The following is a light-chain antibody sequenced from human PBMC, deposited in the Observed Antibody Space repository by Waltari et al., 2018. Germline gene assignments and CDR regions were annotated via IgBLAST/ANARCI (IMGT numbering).Light chain of an antibody. Sequence: DIVMTQSPDSLAVSLAEGATITCKSSQTVLYIPNKKNYLDWYQQKPGHPPKLLIYWASTRESGVPDRFSGSGSETNFTLTITSLQAEDVAVYYCQQYFTRPWTFGQGTKVEIK. CDR3: QQYFTRPWT. J-gene: IGKJ1*01. CDR2: WAS. V-gene: IGKV4-1*01. CDR1: QTVLYIPNKKNY.